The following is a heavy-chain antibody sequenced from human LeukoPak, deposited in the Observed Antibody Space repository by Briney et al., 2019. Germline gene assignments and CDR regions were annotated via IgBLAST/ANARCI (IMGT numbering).Heavy chain of an antibody. V-gene: IGHV1-46*01. Sequence: ASVKVSCKASGYTFTSYYMHWVRQAPGQGLEWMGIINPSGGSTSYAQKFQGRVTMTRDTSTSTVYMELSSLRSEDTAVYYCARDGAVAGIRNAFDIWGQGTMVTVSS. CDR3: ARDGAVAGIRNAFDI. CDR1: GYTFTSYY. D-gene: IGHD6-19*01. J-gene: IGHJ3*02. CDR2: INPSGGST.